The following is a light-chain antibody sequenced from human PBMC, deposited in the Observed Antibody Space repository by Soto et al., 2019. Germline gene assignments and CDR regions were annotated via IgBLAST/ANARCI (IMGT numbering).Light chain of an antibody. J-gene: IGLJ2*01. CDR3: AAWDGSLNNVL. CDR1: ASSIGTNT. V-gene: IGLV1-44*01. Sequence: QSVLTQPPSASGTPGQRVTISCSGSASSIGTNTVNWYRQLPGTAPKLLIYGDNQRPSGVPDRFSGSKSGTSASLAISGLQSEDEAEYYCAAWDGSLNNVLFGGGTKSPS. CDR2: GDN.